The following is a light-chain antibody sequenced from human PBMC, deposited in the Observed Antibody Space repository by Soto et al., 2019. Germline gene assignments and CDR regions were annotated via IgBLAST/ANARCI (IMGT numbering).Light chain of an antibody. Sequence: EIVMTQSPASLSVSPGERATLYCRASQNVGSKLAWYQHKPGQAPRFLMYGASTRAVGVPDRFSGSGSGTDFTLPISSLEPEDFAAYYCQQRSNWPPITFGQGTRLEIK. CDR1: QNVGSK. V-gene: IGKV3-15*01. CDR3: QQRSNWPPIT. CDR2: GAS. J-gene: IGKJ5*01.